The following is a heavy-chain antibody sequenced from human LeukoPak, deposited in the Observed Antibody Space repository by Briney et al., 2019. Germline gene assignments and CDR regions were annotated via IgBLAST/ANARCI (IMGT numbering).Heavy chain of an antibody. CDR3: AKAKGYSYGYATVYFDY. CDR2: ISGSGGRT. V-gene: IGHV3-23*01. CDR1: GLTFSSYA. Sequence: GGSPRLSCAASGLTFSSYAMSWVRQAPGEGLEWVSAISGSGGRTYYADSVKGRFTISRDNSKITLYLQMNSLRAEDTAVYYCAKAKGYSYGYATVYFDYWGQGTLVTVSS. J-gene: IGHJ4*02. D-gene: IGHD5-18*01.